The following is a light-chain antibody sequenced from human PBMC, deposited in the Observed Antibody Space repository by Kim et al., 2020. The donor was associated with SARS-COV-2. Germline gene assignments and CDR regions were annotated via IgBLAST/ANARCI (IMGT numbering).Light chain of an antibody. CDR1: QDISNS. J-gene: IGKJ5*01. CDR3: QQYDNVPIT. CDR2: DAS. V-gene: IGKV1-33*01. Sequence: ASVGDRFTITCQASQDISNSLIWYQQKPGKAPTLLIYDASTLETGVPSRFSGGGSGTDFTFTISSLQPEDIATYYCQQYDNVPITFGQGTRLEIK.